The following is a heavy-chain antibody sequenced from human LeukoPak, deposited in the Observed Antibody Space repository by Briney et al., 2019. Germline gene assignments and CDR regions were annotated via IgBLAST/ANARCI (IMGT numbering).Heavy chain of an antibody. Sequence: SETLSLTCAVSGYSISSGYFWGWIRRPPGRGLEWIGSIDHSGTAYYNPSLKSRVTISVDTSKNQFSLRPSSVTAADTAVYYCATTDGRDGYIGCFGYWGQGTLVTVSS. V-gene: IGHV4-38-2*01. CDR2: IDHSGTA. CDR3: ATTDGRDGYIGCFGY. J-gene: IGHJ4*02. CDR1: GYSISSGYF. D-gene: IGHD5-24*01.